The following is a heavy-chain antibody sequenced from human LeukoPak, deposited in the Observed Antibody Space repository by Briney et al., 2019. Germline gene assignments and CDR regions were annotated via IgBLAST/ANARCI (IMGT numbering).Heavy chain of an antibody. J-gene: IGHJ4*02. CDR2: ISYDGSNK. CDR3: AKDPFRVAAAAHFDY. D-gene: IGHD6-13*01. CDR1: GFTFSSYA. V-gene: IGHV3-30*04. Sequence: GGSLRLSCAVSGFTFSSYAMHWVRQAPGKGLEWVAVISYDGSNKYYADSVKGRFTISRDNSKNTLYLQMNSLRAEDTAVYYCAKDPFRVAAAAHFDYWGQGTLVTVSS.